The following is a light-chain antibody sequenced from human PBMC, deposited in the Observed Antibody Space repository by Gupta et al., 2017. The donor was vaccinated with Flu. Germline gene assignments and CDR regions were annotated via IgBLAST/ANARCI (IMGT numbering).Light chain of an antibody. V-gene: IGLV2-14*01. CDR3: SSYTNSGTLVV. J-gene: IGLJ2*01. Sequence: QSALTQPASVSWSPGQSIALSCTGTSSDVGGYEYVSWYQQHPDKAPKLMIFEVSNRPSRVSDRLSGSKSGNTASLTISGLQAEDEADYYCSSYTNSGTLVVFGGGTKLTVL. CDR2: EVS. CDR1: SSDVGGYEY.